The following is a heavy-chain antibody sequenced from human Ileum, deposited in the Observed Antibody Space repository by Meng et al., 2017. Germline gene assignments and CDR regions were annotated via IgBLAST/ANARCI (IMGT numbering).Heavy chain of an antibody. CDR1: GFSFSDQS. CDR2: IFDRDGNT. D-gene: IGHD3-10*01. J-gene: IGHJ5*01. V-gene: IGHV3-23*01. Sequence: GESLKISCAASGFSFSDQSMSWVRQAPGKGLEWVSVIFDRDGNTYYADSVKGRFTISRDNSKNTLYLQMSSLRVDDTAVYHCANRAWLESWGQGNLVNGAS. CDR3: ANRAWLES.